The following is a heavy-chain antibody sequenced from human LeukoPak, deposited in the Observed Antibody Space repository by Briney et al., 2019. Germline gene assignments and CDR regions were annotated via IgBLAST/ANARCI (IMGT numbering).Heavy chain of an antibody. CDR1: GGSITSCNYF. CDR3: ARGRGSGYYYYYYMDV. CDR2: IYYSGST. D-gene: IGHD3-16*01. Sequence: SETLSLTCTGSGGSITSCNYFWGWIRPPPGKGLEGIGSIYYSGSTYYHPSLKSRVTISVDTSKNQFSLKLSSVTAADTAVYYCARGRGSGYYYYYYMDVWSKGTTVTVSS. V-gene: IGHV4-39*07. J-gene: IGHJ6*03.